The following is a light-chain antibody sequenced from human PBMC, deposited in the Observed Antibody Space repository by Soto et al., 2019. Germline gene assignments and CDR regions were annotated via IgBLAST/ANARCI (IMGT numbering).Light chain of an antibody. CDR2: AAS. CDR3: QQSSSTPWT. CDR1: QSISSY. V-gene: IGKV1-39*01. J-gene: IGKJ1*01. Sequence: DLQMTQSPSSLSASVGDRVTITCRASQSISSYLNWYQQKPGKAPKLLIYAASSLPSGVPSRFSGRGSATDFTLTISSLPPEYFATYYCQQSSSTPWTFGQGTKVEIK.